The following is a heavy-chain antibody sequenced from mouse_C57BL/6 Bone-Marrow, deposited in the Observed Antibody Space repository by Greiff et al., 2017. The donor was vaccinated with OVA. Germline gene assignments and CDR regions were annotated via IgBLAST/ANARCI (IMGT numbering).Heavy chain of an antibody. CDR1: GFTFSSYA. V-gene: IGHV5-4*03. CDR2: ISDGGSYT. D-gene: IGHD1-1*01. CDR3: AITVVATREYYAMDY. J-gene: IGHJ4*01. Sequence: EVKLVESGGGLVKPGGSLKLSCAASGFTFSSYAMSWVRQTPEKRLEWVATISDGGSYTYYPDNVKGRFTISRDNAKNNLYLQMSHLKSEDTAMYYCAITVVATREYYAMDYWGQGASVTVSS.